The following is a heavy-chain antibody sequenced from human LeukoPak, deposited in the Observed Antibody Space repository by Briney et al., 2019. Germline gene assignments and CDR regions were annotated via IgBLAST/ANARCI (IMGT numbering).Heavy chain of an antibody. CDR2: ISSSSFKI. J-gene: IGHJ5*02. V-gene: IGHV3-48*04. CDR1: EFTFVRYA. Sequence: GGSLRLSCAASEFTFVRYAMNWVRQAPGKGLEWVSYISSSSFKIGYADSVKGRFTISRDNSKNSLYLEMNNLRAEDTAVYYCATDGAGFDTWGQGVLVTVSS. CDR3: ATDGAGFDT.